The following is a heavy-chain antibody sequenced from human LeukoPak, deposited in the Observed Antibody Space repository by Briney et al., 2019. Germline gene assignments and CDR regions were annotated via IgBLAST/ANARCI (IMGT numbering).Heavy chain of an antibody. D-gene: IGHD3-22*01. Sequence: SETLSLTCAVSGGSISTRIYYWGWIRQSPGTGLEWIGCDSYTGSIHYNPSLRSRVTVSVDTSKNQFSLKLSSVTAADTAVYYCARLGDSSGDHPYAFDIWGQGTMVTVSS. V-gene: IGHV4-39*01. J-gene: IGHJ3*02. CDR2: DSYTGSI. CDR3: ARLGDSSGDHPYAFDI. CDR1: GGSISTRIYY.